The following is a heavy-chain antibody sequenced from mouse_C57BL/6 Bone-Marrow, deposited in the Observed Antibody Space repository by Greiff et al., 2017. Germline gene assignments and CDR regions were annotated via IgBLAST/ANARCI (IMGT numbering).Heavy chain of an antibody. CDR3: ARRKLTKFITTVVATDAMDY. CDR2: IYPGDGDT. Sequence: QVQLQQSGPELVKPGASVKISCKASGYAFSSSWMNWVKQRPGKGLEWIGRIYPGDGDTNYNGKFKGKATLTADKSSSTAYMQLSSLTSEDSAVYFCARRKLTKFITTVVATDAMDYWGQGTSVTVSS. CDR1: GYAFSSSW. V-gene: IGHV1-82*01. D-gene: IGHD1-1*01. J-gene: IGHJ4*01.